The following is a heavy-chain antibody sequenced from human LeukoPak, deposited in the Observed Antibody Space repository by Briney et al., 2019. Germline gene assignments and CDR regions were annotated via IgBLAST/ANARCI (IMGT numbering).Heavy chain of an antibody. CDR2: MNPNSGNT. Sequence: ASVKVSCKASGYTFTSYDINWVRQATGQGLEWMGWMNPNSGNTGYAQKFQGRVTVTRNTSISTAYMELSSLRSEDTAVYYCARAETLAYCGGDCYSSFLLFDYWGQGTLVTVSS. CDR3: ARAETLAYCGGDCYSSFLLFDY. D-gene: IGHD2-21*01. V-gene: IGHV1-8*01. CDR1: GYTFTSYD. J-gene: IGHJ4*02.